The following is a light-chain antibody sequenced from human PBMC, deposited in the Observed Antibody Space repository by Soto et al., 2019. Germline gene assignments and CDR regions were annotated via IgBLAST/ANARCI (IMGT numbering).Light chain of an antibody. CDR1: SSNIGAGYD. CDR2: GDN. Sequence: QSVLTQPPSVSGAPGQRVTFSCTGSSSNIGAGYDVHWYQQFPGTAPKLLIYGDNNRPSGVPDRFSGSRSGTSASLAITGLQAEDEADYHCQSYDTSLSGSRVFGGVTKVTVL. J-gene: IGLJ3*02. V-gene: IGLV1-40*01. CDR3: QSYDTSLSGSRV.